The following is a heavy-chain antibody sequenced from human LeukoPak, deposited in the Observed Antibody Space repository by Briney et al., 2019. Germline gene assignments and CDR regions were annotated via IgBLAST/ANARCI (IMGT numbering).Heavy chain of an antibody. V-gene: IGHV3-7*01. D-gene: IGHD6-13*01. CDR3: ARWYAADYGMDV. CDR2: IKQDGSEK. J-gene: IGHJ6*02. CDR1: GFTFSSYW. Sequence: GGSLRLSCAVSGFTFSSYWMSWVGQAPGKGREGVANIKQDGSEKYYVDSVKGRFTISRDNAKNSLYLQMNSLRAEDTAVYYCARWYAADYGMDVWGQGTTVTVSS.